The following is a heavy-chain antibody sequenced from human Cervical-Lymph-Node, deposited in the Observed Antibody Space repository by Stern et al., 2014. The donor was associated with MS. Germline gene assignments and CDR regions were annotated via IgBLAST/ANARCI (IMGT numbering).Heavy chain of an antibody. Sequence: DVQLVESGAEVKKPGESLRISCEVSGYRFTNNWIGWVRQMPGKGLEWMGIIYPGDSETRYSPSFKGQVTILVDKSNTTAYLQWSSLKASDTAIYYCARRGDGYMGIDYWGQGTLVTVSS. J-gene: IGHJ4*02. V-gene: IGHV5-51*03. CDR1: GYRFTNNW. D-gene: IGHD5-24*01. CDR3: ARRGDGYMGIDY. CDR2: IYPGDSET.